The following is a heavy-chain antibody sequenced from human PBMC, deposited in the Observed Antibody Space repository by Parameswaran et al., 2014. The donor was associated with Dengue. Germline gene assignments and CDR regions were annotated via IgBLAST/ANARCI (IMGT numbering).Heavy chain of an antibody. Sequence: WIRQPPGKGLEWIGYIYYSGSTNYNPSLKSRVTISVDTSKNQFSLKLSSVTAADTAVYYCARVAPRYNREYYYYYMDVWGKGTTVTVSS. CDR2: IYYSGST. J-gene: IGHJ6*03. CDR3: ARVAPRYNREYYYYYMDV. V-gene: IGHV4-59*01. D-gene: IGHD1-14*01.